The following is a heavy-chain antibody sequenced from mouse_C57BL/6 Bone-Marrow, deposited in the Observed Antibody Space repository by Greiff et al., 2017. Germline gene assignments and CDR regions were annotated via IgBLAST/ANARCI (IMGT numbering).Heavy chain of an antibody. V-gene: IGHV14-4*01. J-gene: IGHJ3*01. CDR3: TDYIPY. CDR2: IDPENGDT. D-gene: IGHD2-12*01. Sequence: VQLKEPGAELVRPGASVKLSCTASGFNINDDYMHWVKQRPEQGLEWIGWIDPENGDTEYASKFQGKATITADTSSNTAYLQLSSLTSEDTAVYYCTDYIPYWGQGTLVTVSA. CDR1: GFNINDDY.